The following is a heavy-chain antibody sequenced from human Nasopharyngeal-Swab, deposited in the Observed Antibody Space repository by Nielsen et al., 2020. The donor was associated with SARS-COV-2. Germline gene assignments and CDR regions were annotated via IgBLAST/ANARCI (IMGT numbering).Heavy chain of an antibody. Sequence: GESLKISCAASGFTFSSYGMHWVRQAPGKGLEWVAVISYDGSNKYYADSVKGRFTISRDNSKNTLYLQMNGLRAEDTAVYYCARGGYYYGMDVWGQGTTVTVSS. CDR3: ARGGYYYGMDV. CDR1: GFTFSSYG. J-gene: IGHJ6*02. V-gene: IGHV3-30*03. CDR2: ISYDGSNK.